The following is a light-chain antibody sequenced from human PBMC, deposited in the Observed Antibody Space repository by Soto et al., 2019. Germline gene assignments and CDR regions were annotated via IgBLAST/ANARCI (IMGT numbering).Light chain of an antibody. CDR2: DAS. CDR1: QSVSSY. Sequence: EIVLTQSPATLSLSPGERATLSCRASQSVSSYLACYQQKPGQAPRLLIYDASNRATGIPARFSGSGSGTDFTLTISSLEPEDFAVYYCQQRSKWPPGTFGQGTKLEIK. V-gene: IGKV3-11*01. CDR3: QQRSKWPPGT. J-gene: IGKJ2*01.